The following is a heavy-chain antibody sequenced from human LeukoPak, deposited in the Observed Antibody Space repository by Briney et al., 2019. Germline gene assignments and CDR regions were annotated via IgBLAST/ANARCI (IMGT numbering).Heavy chain of an antibody. J-gene: IGHJ6*03. V-gene: IGHV1-69*05. Sequence: SVKVSCKASGGTFSSYAISWVRQAPGQGLEWMGRIIPIFGTANYAQKFQGRVTITTDESTSTAYMELSSLRSEDTAVYYCARAMTTAFSSATYYKDVWGKGTTVTVSS. CDR1: GGTFSSYA. CDR3: ARAMTTAFSSATYYKDV. CDR2: IIPIFGTA. D-gene: IGHD4-11*01.